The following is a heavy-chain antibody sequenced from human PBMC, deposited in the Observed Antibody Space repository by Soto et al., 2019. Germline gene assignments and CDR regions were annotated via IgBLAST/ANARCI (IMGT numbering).Heavy chain of an antibody. CDR1: GFTFSSYA. CDR3: AKEKDYDYVWGSYRYTSDY. V-gene: IGHV3-23*01. Sequence: GGSLRLSCAASGFTFSSYAMSWVRQAPGKGLEWVSAISSSGSTFYADSVKGRFTISRDNSKNTLYLQMNSLRAEDTAVYYCAKEKDYDYVWGSYRYTSDYWGQGTLVTVSS. J-gene: IGHJ4*02. D-gene: IGHD3-16*02. CDR2: ISSSGST.